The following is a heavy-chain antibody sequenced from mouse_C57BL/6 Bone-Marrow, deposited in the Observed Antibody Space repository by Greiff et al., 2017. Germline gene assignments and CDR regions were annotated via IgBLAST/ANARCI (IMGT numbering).Heavy chain of an antibody. J-gene: IGHJ4*01. CDR3: ARCHITTVYAMDY. CDR2: INPSSGYT. D-gene: IGHD1-1*01. V-gene: IGHV1-7*01. CDR1: GYTFTSYW. Sequence: QVQLKESGAELAKPGASVKLSCKASGYTFTSYWMHWVKQRPGQGLEWIGYINPSSGYTKYNQKFKDKATLTADKSSSTAYMQLSSLTYEDSAVYYCARCHITTVYAMDYWGQGTSVTVSS.